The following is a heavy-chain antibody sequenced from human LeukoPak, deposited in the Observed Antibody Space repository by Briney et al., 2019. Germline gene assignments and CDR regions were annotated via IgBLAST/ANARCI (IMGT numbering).Heavy chain of an antibody. CDR2: ISGSGGST. Sequence: GGSLRLSCAASGFTFSSYAMSWVRQAPGKGLEWVSAISGSGGSTYYADSVKGRFTISRDNSKNTLYLQMNSLRAEDTAVYYCAKGALKYCSSTSCLYYFDYWGQGTLVTVSS. D-gene: IGHD2-2*01. J-gene: IGHJ4*02. CDR3: AKGALKYCSSTSCLYYFDY. CDR1: GFTFSSYA. V-gene: IGHV3-23*01.